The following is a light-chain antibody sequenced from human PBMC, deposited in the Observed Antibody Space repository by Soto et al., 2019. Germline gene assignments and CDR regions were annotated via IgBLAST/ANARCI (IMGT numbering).Light chain of an antibody. J-gene: IGLJ2*01. Sequence: QSVLTQPPSVSGAPGQRVTISCTGSRSNIGAGYDVHWYQQLPGTAPKLLIYGNSNRPSGVPDRFSGSKSGTSASLAITGLLVEDEADYYCQTYDSSLSGYVVFGGGTKLTVL. CDR1: RSNIGAGYD. V-gene: IGLV1-40*01. CDR2: GNS. CDR3: QTYDSSLSGYVV.